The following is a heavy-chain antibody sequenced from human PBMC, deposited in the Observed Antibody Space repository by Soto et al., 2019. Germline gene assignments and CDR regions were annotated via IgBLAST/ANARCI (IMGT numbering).Heavy chain of an antibody. V-gene: IGHV3-21*01. CDR1: GFTFSAYS. CDR3: VRGGSGATSADLFDA. D-gene: IGHD3-10*01. CDR2: ISSTSSVI. J-gene: IGHJ3*01. Sequence: EVQLVESGGGPVRPGGSLRLSCAASGFTFSAYSINWVRQAPGKGLDWVSSISSTSSVIFYAESVRGRFTISRDNAKNSLYLQMNGLRAEDTAVYYCVRGGSGATSADLFDAWGQGTLVTVSS.